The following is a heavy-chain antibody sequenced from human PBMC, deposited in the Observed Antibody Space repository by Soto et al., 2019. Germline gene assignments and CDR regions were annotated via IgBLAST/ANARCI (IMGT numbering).Heavy chain of an antibody. Sequence: QVQLVQSGAEVKKPGASVKVSCKASGFTFTNYFFHWVRQAPRQGLEWMGIISPYDGSTNYVQSLQGRVIITSVTSWNIDYEELSSLISDGTDAYYCARVDGSGCIGFYYFFGMDVWGHGTTVTLSS. D-gene: IGHD3-22*01. J-gene: IGHJ6*02. CDR1: GFTFTNYF. CDR2: ISPYDGST. CDR3: ARVDGSGCIGFYYFFGMDV. V-gene: IGHV1-46*01.